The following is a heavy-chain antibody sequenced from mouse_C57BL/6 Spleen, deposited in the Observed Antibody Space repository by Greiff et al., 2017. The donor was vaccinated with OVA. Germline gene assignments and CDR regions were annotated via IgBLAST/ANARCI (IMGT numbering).Heavy chain of an antibody. Sequence: VQLQQPGAELVRPGSSVKLSCKASGYTFTSYWMHWVKQRPIQGLEWIGNIDPSDSETHYNQKFKDKATLTVDKSSSTAYMQLSSLTSEDSAVYYCERGGGLRRVSYAMDYWGQGTSVTVSS. CDR3: ERGGGLRRVSYAMDY. V-gene: IGHV1-52*01. CDR1: GYTFTSYW. CDR2: IDPSDSET. J-gene: IGHJ4*01. D-gene: IGHD2-4*01.